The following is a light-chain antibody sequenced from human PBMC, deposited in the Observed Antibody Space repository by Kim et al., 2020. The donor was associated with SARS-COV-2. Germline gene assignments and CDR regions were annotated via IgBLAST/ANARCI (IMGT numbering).Light chain of an antibody. J-gene: IGLJ2*01. CDR1: SLRSYY. V-gene: IGLV3-19*01. CDR2: GKN. CDR3: NSRDSKDNVV. Sequence: SSELTQDPAVSVALGQTVRITCQGDSLRSYYATWYQQKPGQAPILVIYGKNNRPSGIPDRFYGSSSGNTASLTITGTQAGDEADYYGNSRDSKDNVVFGGGTQLTVL.